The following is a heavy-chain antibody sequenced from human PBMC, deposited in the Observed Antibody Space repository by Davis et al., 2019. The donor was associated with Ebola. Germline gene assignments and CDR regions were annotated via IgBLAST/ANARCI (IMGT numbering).Heavy chain of an antibody. Sequence: PLETLSLTCTVSGGSISSYYWSWIRQHPGKGLEWIGYIYYSGSTYYNPSLKSRVTISVDTSKNQFSLKLSSVTAADTAVYYCARVPLTTVTTYYFDYWGQGTLVTVS. J-gene: IGHJ4*02. V-gene: IGHV4-59*06. CDR2: IYYSGST. CDR1: GGSISSYY. CDR3: ARVPLTTVTTYYFDY. D-gene: IGHD4-11*01.